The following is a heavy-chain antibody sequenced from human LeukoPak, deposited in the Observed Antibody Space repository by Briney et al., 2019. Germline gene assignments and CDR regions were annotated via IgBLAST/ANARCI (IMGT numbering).Heavy chain of an antibody. CDR1: GFTFDDYA. D-gene: IGHD3-3*01. CDR2: ISWDGGST. J-gene: IGHJ6*03. CDR3: AKAQESGYGHYYYYYMDV. Sequence: GGSLRLSCAASGFTFDDYAMHWVRQAPGKGLEWVSLISWDGGSTYYADSVKGRFTISRDNSKNSLYLQMNRLRAEDTALYYCAKAQESGYGHYYYYYMDVWGKGTTVTVSS. V-gene: IGHV3-43D*03.